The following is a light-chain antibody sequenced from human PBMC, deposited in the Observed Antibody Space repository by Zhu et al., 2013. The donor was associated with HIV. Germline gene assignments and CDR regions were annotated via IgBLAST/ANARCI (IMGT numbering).Light chain of an antibody. CDR2: AAS. Sequence: EILMTQSPAILSVSPGERVTLYCRASQGISSSLAWYQHKAGQPPRLLIYAASTRATGTPARFSGSGSGTQFTLTISSLEIEDFAVYYCQQYNDWPPLTFGGGTKVESK. CDR3: QQYNDWPPLT. CDR1: QGISSS. V-gene: IGKV3-15*01. J-gene: IGKJ4*01.